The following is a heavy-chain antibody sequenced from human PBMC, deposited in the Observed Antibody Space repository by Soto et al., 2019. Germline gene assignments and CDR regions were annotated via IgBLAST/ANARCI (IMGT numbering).Heavy chain of an antibody. Sequence: VGSLRLSCAASGFTFSSYAMHWVRQAPGKGLEWVAVISYDGSNKYYADSVKGRFTISRDNSKNTLYLQMNSLRAEDTAVYYCARDSSSWYFYYYYYGMDVWGQGTTVTVSS. CDR2: ISYDGSNK. CDR3: ARDSSSWYFYYYYYGMDV. CDR1: GFTFSSYA. J-gene: IGHJ6*02. D-gene: IGHD6-13*01. V-gene: IGHV3-30-3*01.